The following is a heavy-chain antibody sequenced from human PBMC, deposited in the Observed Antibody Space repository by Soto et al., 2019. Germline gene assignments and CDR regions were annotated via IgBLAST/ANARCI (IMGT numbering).Heavy chain of an antibody. J-gene: IGHJ5*02. V-gene: IGHV1-3*01. CDR1: GYTFTSYA. D-gene: IGHD2-2*02. Sequence: ASVKVSCKASGYTFTSYAMHWVRQAPGQRLEWMGWINAGNGNTKYSQKFQGRVTITRDTSASTAYMELSSLRSEDTAVYYCARDRIPAAIRVGENWFDPWGQGTLVT. CDR2: INAGNGNT. CDR3: ARDRIPAAIRVGENWFDP.